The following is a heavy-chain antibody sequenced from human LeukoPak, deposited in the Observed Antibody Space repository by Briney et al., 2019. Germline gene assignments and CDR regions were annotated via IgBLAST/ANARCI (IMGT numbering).Heavy chain of an antibody. Sequence: PSETLSLTCTVSGGSISSSSYYWRWIRQPPGKGLEWIGSIYYSGSTYYNPSLKSRVTISVDTSKNQFSLKLSSVTAADTAVYYCARAYYYDLYYFDYWGQGTLVTVSS. CDR3: ARAYYYDLYYFDY. V-gene: IGHV4-39*07. D-gene: IGHD3-22*01. CDR1: GGSISSSSYY. J-gene: IGHJ4*02. CDR2: IYYSGST.